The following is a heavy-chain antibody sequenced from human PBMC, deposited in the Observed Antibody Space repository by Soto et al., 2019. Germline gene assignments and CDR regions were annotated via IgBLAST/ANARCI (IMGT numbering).Heavy chain of an antibody. CDR2: IRGSGDRT. V-gene: IGHV3-23*01. D-gene: IGHD5-18*01. Sequence: EVQLLESGGDLVQPGGSLRLSCEASGFIFSSYGMSWVRQAPGKGLEWVSGIRGSGDRTYYADSVKGRFTIPRDNSKNTLYLEMYSLRVEDTAVYYCAKGRYSGSGDDRWGQGTLVTVSS. CDR3: AKGRYSGSGDDR. CDR1: GFIFSSYG. J-gene: IGHJ5*02.